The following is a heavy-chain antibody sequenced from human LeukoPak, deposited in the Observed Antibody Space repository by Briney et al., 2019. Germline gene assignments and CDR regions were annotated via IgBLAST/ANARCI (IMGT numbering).Heavy chain of an antibody. V-gene: IGHV3-9*03. Sequence: GGSLRLSCAASGFTFDDYAMHWVRQAPGKGLEWVSGISWNSGSIGYADSVKGRFTISRDNAKNSLYLQMNSLRAEDMALYYCAKAGTAMVNYYFDYWGQGTLVTVSS. CDR2: ISWNSGSI. J-gene: IGHJ4*02. D-gene: IGHD5-18*01. CDR1: GFTFDDYA. CDR3: AKAGTAMVNYYFDY.